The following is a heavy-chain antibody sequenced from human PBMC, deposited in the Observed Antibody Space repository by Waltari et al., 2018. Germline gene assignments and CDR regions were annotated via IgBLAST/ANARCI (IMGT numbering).Heavy chain of an antibody. D-gene: IGHD3-3*01. V-gene: IGHV1-46*01. J-gene: IGHJ4*02. CDR1: GYPFTSYY. Sequence: QVQLVQSGAEVKKPGASVKVSCKASGYPFTSYYMQWVRQAPGQGLEWMGIINPSGGSTSYAQKFQGRVTMTRDTSTSTVYMELSSLRSEDTAVYYCARGTYYDFWSGYHPPYYFDYWGQGTLVTVSS. CDR2: INPSGGST. CDR3: ARGTYYDFWSGYHPPYYFDY.